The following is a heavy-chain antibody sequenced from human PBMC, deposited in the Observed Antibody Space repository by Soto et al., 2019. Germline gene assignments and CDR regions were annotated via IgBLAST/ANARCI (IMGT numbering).Heavy chain of an antibody. CDR1: GGTFSSYA. V-gene: IGHV1-69*01. J-gene: IGHJ6*02. Sequence: QVQLVQSGAEVKKPGSSVKVSCKASGGTFSSYAISWVRQAPGQGLEWMGGIIPIFGTANYAQKFQGRVTITADESTSTAYMELSSLRSEDTAVYYCARVSRYYDFWSGYDYYHYGMDVWGQGTTVTVSS. D-gene: IGHD3-3*01. CDR2: IIPIFGTA. CDR3: ARVSRYYDFWSGYDYYHYGMDV.